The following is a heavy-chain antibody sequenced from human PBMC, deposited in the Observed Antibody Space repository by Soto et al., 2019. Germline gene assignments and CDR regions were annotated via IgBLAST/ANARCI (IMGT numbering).Heavy chain of an antibody. CDR3: ARDRASSGWLLRDPKIGTGVNY. D-gene: IGHD6-19*01. CDR2: ISYDGSNK. J-gene: IGHJ4*02. CDR1: GFTFSSYA. V-gene: IGHV3-30-3*01. Sequence: PGGSLRLSCAASGFTFSSYAMHWVRQAPGKGLEWVAVISYDGSNKYYADSVKGRFTISRDNSKNTLYLQMNSLRAEDTAVYYCARDRASSGWLLRDPKIGTGVNYWGQGTLVTVSS.